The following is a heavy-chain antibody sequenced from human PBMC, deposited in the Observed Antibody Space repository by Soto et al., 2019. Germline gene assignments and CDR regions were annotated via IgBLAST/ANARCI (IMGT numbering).Heavy chain of an antibody. Sequence: VQLVESGGGLVQPGGSLRLSCAASGFEFSSYGMHWVRQAPGKGLEWVAVIWYDGSNKYYADSVKGRFTISRDNSKNTLYLQMNSLRAEDTAVYYCARETYSGSYSGNWFDPWGQGTLVTVSS. CDR3: ARETYSGSYSGNWFDP. J-gene: IGHJ5*02. D-gene: IGHD1-26*01. V-gene: IGHV3-33*08. CDR1: GFEFSSYG. CDR2: IWYDGSNK.